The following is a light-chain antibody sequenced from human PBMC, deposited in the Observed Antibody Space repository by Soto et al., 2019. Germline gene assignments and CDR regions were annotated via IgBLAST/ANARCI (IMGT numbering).Light chain of an antibody. CDR1: QSVSSNH. CDR2: GGS. J-gene: IGKJ4*01. Sequence: PGERATLSCRASQSVSSNHLAWYQQKPGQAPRLLIYGGSSRATGIPATFTGSGPGTDFTLTISSLEPEDFALYYCHQGGSSSLTFGGGTKVEIK. CDR3: HQGGSSSLT. V-gene: IGKV3-20*01.